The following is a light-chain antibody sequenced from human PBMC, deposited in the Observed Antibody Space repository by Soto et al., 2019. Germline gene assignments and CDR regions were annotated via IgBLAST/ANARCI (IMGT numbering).Light chain of an antibody. CDR1: QSVSSN. CDR2: GAS. Sequence: EIGMTQSPATLSVSPGERATLSCRASQSVSSNLAWYQQKPGQAPRLLIYGASTRATGIPARFSSGGSGTEYTLTISSLKSEDFAVYYCQHYNNWPPWTFGQGPKVEIK. V-gene: IGKV3-15*01. J-gene: IGKJ1*01. CDR3: QHYNNWPPWT.